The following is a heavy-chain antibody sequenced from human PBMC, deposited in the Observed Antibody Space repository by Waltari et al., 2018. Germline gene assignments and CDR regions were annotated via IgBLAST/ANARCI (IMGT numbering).Heavy chain of an antibody. J-gene: IGHJ4*02. CDR1: GYTFTSYA. CDR3: ARSFSSSPYYFDY. CDR2: INAGNGNT. V-gene: IGHV1-3*03. D-gene: IGHD6-6*01. Sequence: QVQLVQSGAEVKKPGVSVKVSCKASGYTFTSYAMHWVRQAPGQRLEWMGWINAGNGNTKYSQEFQGRVTITRDTSASTAYMELSSLRSEDMAVYYCARSFSSSPYYFDYWGQGTLVTVSS.